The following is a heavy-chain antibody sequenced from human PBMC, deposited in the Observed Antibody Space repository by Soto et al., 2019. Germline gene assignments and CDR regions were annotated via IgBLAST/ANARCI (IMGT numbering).Heavy chain of an antibody. CDR1: GFTVSSNY. Sequence: EVQLVESGGGLIQPGGSLRLSCAASGFTVSSNYMSWVRQAPGKGLEWVSVIYSGGSTYYADSVKGRFTISRDNSRNTLYLQMNSLRAEDTAVYYCARAARFGYNWFDPWGQGTLVTVSS. V-gene: IGHV3-53*01. CDR2: IYSGGST. J-gene: IGHJ5*02. CDR3: ARAARFGYNWFDP. D-gene: IGHD3-10*01.